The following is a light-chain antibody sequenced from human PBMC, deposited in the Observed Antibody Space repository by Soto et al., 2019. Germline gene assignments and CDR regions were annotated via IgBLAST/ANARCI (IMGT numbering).Light chain of an antibody. CDR2: EVS. CDR1: SSDVGSYNL. V-gene: IGLV2-23*02. J-gene: IGLJ1*01. CDR3: STYVGTNSYV. Sequence: QSALTQPASVSGSPGQSITISCTGTSSDVGSYNLISWYQQHPGKAPKLMIYEVSKRPSGVSNRFSGSKSGNTASLTISGLQAEDEADYYCSTYVGTNSYVFGTGTKVTVL.